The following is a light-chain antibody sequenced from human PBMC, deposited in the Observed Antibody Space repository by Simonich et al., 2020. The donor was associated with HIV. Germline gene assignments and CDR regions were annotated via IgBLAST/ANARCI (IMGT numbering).Light chain of an antibody. CDR2: RNT. CDR3: AAWDDSLNGPV. V-gene: IGLV1-47*01. CDR1: SSNIGSNY. Sequence: QSVLTQPPSASGTPGQRVTISCSGSSSNIGSNYVYWYQQLPGTAPKLLIYRNTQRPSGVPDRFSGSKSGTSASLAISGLQSEDEAAYYCAAWDDSLNGPVFGGGTKLTVL. J-gene: IGLJ2*01.